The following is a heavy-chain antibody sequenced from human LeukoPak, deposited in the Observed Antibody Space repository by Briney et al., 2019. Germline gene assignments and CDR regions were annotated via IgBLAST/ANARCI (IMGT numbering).Heavy chain of an antibody. D-gene: IGHD3-10*01. CDR3: ARGGYYGSGNDFRFDP. Sequence: SSETLSLTCTVSGGSISSHYWSWIRQSPGKGLECIGYIHYTGSTNYNPSLKSRVTISVETSKNQFSLKLKSVTAADTAVYYCARGGYYGSGNDFRFDPWGQGTLVTVSS. CDR1: GGSISSHY. CDR2: IHYTGST. V-gene: IGHV4-59*11. J-gene: IGHJ5*02.